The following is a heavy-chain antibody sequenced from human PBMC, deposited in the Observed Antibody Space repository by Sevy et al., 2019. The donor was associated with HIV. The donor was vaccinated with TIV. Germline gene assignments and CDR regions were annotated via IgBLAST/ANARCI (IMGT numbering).Heavy chain of an antibody. CDR2: MNPNSGNT. D-gene: IGHD4-17*01. CDR3: ARDSDYGGNGAYDI. Sequence: ASVKVSYKASGYTFTSRDINWVRQATGQGLEWMGWMNPNSGNTGYAQKFQNRVTITRNTFIRTAYMELSSLRPEDTAVYYCARDSDYGGNGAYDIWGQGTMVTVSS. J-gene: IGHJ3*02. CDR1: GYTFTSRD. V-gene: IGHV1-8*03.